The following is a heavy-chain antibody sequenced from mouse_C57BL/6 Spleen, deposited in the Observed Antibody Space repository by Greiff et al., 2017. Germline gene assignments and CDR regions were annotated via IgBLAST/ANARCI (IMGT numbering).Heavy chain of an antibody. J-gene: IGHJ4*01. D-gene: IGHD1-1*01. V-gene: IGHV1-76*01. CDR1: GYTFTDYY. CDR2: IYPGSGNT. CDR3: AREGEVYYYGSRYYAMDY. Sequence: VKLMESGAELVRPGASVKLSCKASGYTFTDYYINWVKQRPGQGLEWIARIYPGSGNTYYNEKFKGKATLTAEKSSSTAYMQLSSLTSEDSAVYFCAREGEVYYYGSRYYAMDYWGQGTSVTVSS.